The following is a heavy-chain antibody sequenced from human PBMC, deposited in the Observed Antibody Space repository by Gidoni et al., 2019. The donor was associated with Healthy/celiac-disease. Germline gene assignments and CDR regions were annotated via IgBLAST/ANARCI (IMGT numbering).Heavy chain of an antibody. J-gene: IGHJ3*02. CDR1: GFSLSNARMG. CDR3: ARIGRYYYDSSGYYYIGDLDAFDI. D-gene: IGHD3-22*01. Sequence: QVTLKESGPVLVKPTETLTLTCTVSGFSLSNARMGVSWIRQPPGKALEWLAHIFSNDEKSSSTSLKSRLTISKDTSKSQVVLTMTNMDPVDTATYYCARIGRYYYDSSGYYYIGDLDAFDIWGQGTMVTVSS. V-gene: IGHV2-26*01. CDR2: IFSNDEK.